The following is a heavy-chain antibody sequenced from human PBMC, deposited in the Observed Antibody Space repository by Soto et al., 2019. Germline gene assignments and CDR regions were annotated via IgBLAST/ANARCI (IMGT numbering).Heavy chain of an antibody. V-gene: IGHV3-30*18. CDR2: ISNDGSKR. J-gene: IGHJ5*02. CDR3: AKDKVPYFDYWSRQRWFDP. Sequence: QVQLVESGGGLVQPGTSLSLSGVASGFSFSVFGMHWVRQFPAKGLEWLAVISNDGSKRYYIDSVEGRFTISRDDSKNTLYLQMDSLRVDDTAVYYCAKDKVPYFDYWSRQRWFDPWGQGTPVTVSS. D-gene: IGHD3-3*01. CDR1: GFSFSVFG.